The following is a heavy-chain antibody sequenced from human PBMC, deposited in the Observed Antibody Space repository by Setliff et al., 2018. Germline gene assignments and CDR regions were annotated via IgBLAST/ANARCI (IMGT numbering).Heavy chain of an antibody. CDR2: ISWNSGSI. J-gene: IGHJ4*02. D-gene: IGHD6-19*01. CDR3: AKDYQSDSGWDFDY. Sequence: PGGSLRLSCVASGFTFDDYAMHWVRQAPGKGLEWVSGISWNSGSIGYADSVKGRFTISRDNSKSTLYLQMSSLRAEDTAVYYCAKDYQSDSGWDFDYWGQGTLVTVSS. V-gene: IGHV3-9*01. CDR1: GFTFDDYA.